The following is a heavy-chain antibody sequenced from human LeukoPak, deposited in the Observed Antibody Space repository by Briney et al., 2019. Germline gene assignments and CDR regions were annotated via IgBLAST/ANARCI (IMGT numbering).Heavy chain of an antibody. CDR3: ARDGRYSSGWGYYFDY. J-gene: IGHJ4*02. CDR2: IKQDGSEK. D-gene: IGHD6-19*01. CDR1: GFTFSSYW. Sequence: GGSLRLSCAASGFTFSSYWMSWVRQAPGKGLEWVANIKQDGSEKYYVDSVKGRFTISRDNAKNSLYLQMNSLGAEDTAVYYCARDGRYSSGWGYYFDYWGQGTLVTVSS. V-gene: IGHV3-7*01.